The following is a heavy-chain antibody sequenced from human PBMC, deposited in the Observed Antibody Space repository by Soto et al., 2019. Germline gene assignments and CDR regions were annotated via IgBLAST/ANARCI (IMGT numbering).Heavy chain of an antibody. CDR1: GGTFNKYT. CDR2: IIPIFGAA. V-gene: IGHV1-69*12. Sequence: QVQLVQSGAEVRKPGSSVKVSCKASGGTFNKYTISWVRQAPGQGLEWMGGIIPIFGAANYAQKFQGRVTITAAESTSTAYMELSSLRSEDTAVYYCTRDVTSDAFDIWGQGTMVTVSS. CDR3: TRDVTSDAFDI. J-gene: IGHJ3*02.